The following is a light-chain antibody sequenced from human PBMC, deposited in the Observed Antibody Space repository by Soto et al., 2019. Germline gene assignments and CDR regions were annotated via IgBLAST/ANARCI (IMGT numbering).Light chain of an antibody. CDR2: EVS. CDR1: SSDVGSYNL. Sequence: QSVLTQPASVSGSPGQSVTISCIGSSSDVGSYNLVCWYQQHPRKAAKLMIYEVSKRRSGVSNRFSGSKACNTASLPISGVQAADEDDYYCCSYAGSSTPHVVFGGGTKLTVL. V-gene: IGLV2-23*02. J-gene: IGLJ2*01. CDR3: CSYAGSSTPHVV.